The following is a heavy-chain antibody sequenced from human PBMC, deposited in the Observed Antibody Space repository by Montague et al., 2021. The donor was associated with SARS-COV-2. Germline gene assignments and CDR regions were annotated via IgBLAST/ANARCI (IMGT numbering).Heavy chain of an antibody. J-gene: IGHJ4*02. D-gene: IGHD6-19*01. CDR1: GGSISSSSYY. V-gene: IGHV4-39*01. CDR2: IYYRGST. Sequence: SXTLSLTCTVSGGSISSSSYYWAWIRQPPGKGLEWIGSIYYRGSTYCNPSLKSRVFISVDTSKKQLSLTLTSVTAADTAVYYCATQEDPSGWIPGPFDFWGQGTLLSVSS. CDR3: ATQEDPSGWIPGPFDF.